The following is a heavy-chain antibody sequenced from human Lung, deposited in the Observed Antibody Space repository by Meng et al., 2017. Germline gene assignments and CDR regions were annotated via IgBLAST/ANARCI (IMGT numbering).Heavy chain of an antibody. D-gene: IGHD6-13*01. J-gene: IGHJ4*02. V-gene: IGHV3-15*01. CDR1: GFSFTDAW. CDR2: IKSNSDGGTT. CDR3: ATGAAAADH. Sequence: VEFGGGLGKPGGSLRLSCVASGFSFTDAWMSWVRQAPGKGLEWVGRIKSNSDGGTTDYAAPVKGRFTISRDDSKNTLYLQMNSLITEDTAVYFCATGAAAADHWGQGTLVTVSS.